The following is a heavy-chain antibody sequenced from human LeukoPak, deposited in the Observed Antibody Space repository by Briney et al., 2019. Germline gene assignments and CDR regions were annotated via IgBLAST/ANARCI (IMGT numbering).Heavy chain of an antibody. CDR3: ARGISEIDY. D-gene: IGHD2-15*01. CDR2: ISSSSSTI. Sequence: GGSLRLSCAASGFTFSSYAMSWVRQAPGKGLEWVSFISSSSSTIYYADSVKGRFTISRDNAKNSLYLQMNSLRVEDTAVYYCARGISEIDYWGQGTLVTVST. CDR1: GFTFSSYA. V-gene: IGHV3-48*01. J-gene: IGHJ4*02.